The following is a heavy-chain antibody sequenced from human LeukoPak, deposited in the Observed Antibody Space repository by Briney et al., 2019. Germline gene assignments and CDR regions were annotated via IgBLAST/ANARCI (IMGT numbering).Heavy chain of an antibody. D-gene: IGHD3-10*01. CDR2: VYTSGSN. CDR3: GRGGTYASGRNQPTTLDY. CDR1: GGSISNDY. Sequence: SETLPLTCTVWGGSISNDYWIGIRQAAGKELEGSGRVYTSGSNNYNPSLKSRVTISLDKSKKQFSLNLNSVTAGDTAWYYCGRGGTYASGRNQPTTLDYWGPGTLVTVSS. J-gene: IGHJ4*02. V-gene: IGHV4-4*07.